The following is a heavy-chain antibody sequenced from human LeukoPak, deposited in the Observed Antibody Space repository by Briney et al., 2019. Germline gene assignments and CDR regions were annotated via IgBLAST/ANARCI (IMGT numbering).Heavy chain of an antibody. J-gene: IGHJ3*02. D-gene: IGHD3-22*01. V-gene: IGHV3-23*01. CDR1: GFTFSSYA. CDR2: ISGSGGST. Sequence: PGRSLRLSCAASGFTFSSYAMSWVRQAPGKGLEWVSAISGSGGSTYYADSVKGRFTISRDNSKNTLYLQMNSLRAEDTAVYYCAKGRRDDYYDSSGNGEGAFDIWGQGTMVTVSS. CDR3: AKGRRDDYYDSSGNGEGAFDI.